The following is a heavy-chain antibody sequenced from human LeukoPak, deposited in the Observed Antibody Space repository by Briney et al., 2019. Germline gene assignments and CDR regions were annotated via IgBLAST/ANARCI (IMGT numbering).Heavy chain of an antibody. CDR3: ARTGGDLAAADY. Sequence: PETLSLTCTVSGGSINNYYWSWIRQPAGKGLEWIGRIYARGSTNYNPSLKSRVTMSVDTSKNQFSLKLSSVTAADTAVYYCARTGGDLAAADYWGQGTLVTVSS. V-gene: IGHV4-4*07. CDR2: IYARGST. CDR1: GGSINNYY. D-gene: IGHD6-13*01. J-gene: IGHJ4*02.